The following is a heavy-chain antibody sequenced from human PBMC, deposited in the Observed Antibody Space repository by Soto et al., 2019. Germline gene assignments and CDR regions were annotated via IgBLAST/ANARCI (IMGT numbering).Heavy chain of an antibody. CDR1: GFTFSSYA. V-gene: IGHV3-30-3*01. J-gene: IGHJ2*01. CDR2: ISYDGSNK. D-gene: IGHD3-10*01. Sequence: QVQLVESGGGVVQPGRSLRLSCAASGFTFSSYAMHWVRQAPGKGLEWVAVISYDGSNKYYADSVKGRFTISRDNSKNTLYLQMNSLRAEDTAVYYCARDSALGSDAYYYGSGHINWYFDLWGRGTLVTVSS. CDR3: ARDSALGSDAYYYGSGHINWYFDL.